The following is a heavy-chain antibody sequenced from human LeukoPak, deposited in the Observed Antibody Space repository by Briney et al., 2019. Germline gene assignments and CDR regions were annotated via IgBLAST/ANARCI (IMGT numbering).Heavy chain of an antibody. CDR3: ARDSLDVDTAMEKGDY. V-gene: IGHV1-8*03. D-gene: IGHD5-18*01. CDR2: MNPNSGNT. J-gene: IGHJ4*02. Sequence: ASVKVSCKASGYTFTSYDINWVRQATGQGLEWMGWMNPNSGNTGYAQKFQGRVTITRNTSISTAYMELSSLRSEDTAVYYCARDSLDVDTAMEKGDYWGQGTLVTVSS. CDR1: GYTFTSYD.